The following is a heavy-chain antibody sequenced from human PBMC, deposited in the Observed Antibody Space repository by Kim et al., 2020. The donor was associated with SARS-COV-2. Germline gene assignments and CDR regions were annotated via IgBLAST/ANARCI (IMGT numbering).Heavy chain of an antibody. CDR2: IWYDGSNK. CDR1: GFTFSSYG. V-gene: IGHV3-33*06. J-gene: IGHJ6*02. Sequence: GGSLRLSCAASGFTFSSYGMHWVRQAPGKGLEWVAVIWYDGSNKYYADSVKGRFTISRDNSKNTLYLQMNSLRAEDTAVYYCAKGRREHIVVVTAHSDGMDVWGQGTTVTVSS. D-gene: IGHD2-21*02. CDR3: AKGRREHIVVVTAHSDGMDV.